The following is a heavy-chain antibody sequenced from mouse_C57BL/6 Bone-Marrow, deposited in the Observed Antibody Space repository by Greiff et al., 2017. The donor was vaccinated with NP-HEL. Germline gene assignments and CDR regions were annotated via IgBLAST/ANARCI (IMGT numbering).Heavy chain of an antibody. V-gene: IGHV3-8*01. J-gene: IGHJ1*03. Sequence: VQLQQSGPGLAKPSQTLSLTCSVTGYSIPSDYWNWIRQFPGNKLEYMGYISYRGSTYYNPSIQSRISITRDTSKNQHYRQLNSVTTEDTATYYCASGGGYFDVWGTGTTVTVSS. CDR2: ISYRGST. CDR1: GYSIPSDY. CDR3: ASGGGYFDV.